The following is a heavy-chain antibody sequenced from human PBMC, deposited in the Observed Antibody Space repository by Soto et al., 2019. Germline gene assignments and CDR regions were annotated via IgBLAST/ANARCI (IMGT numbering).Heavy chain of an antibody. CDR2: INSDGSSA. J-gene: IGHJ4*02. D-gene: IGHD1-7*01. CDR3: ARDTLELLYYFDY. CDR1: GFTFSNYW. Sequence: PGGPLRLSCAASGFTFSNYWMHWVRQAPGKGLVWVSRINSDGSSASYADSVKGRFTISRDNAKNTLYLQMNSLRAEDTAVYYCARDTLELLYYFDYWGQGTLVTVSS. V-gene: IGHV3-74*01.